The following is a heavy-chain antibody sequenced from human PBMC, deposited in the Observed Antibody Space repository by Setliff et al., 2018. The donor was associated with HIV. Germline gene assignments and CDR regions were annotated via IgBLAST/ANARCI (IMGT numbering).Heavy chain of an antibody. CDR2: IYPGDSDT. Sequence: GESLKISCKGSGYRFTNYWIAWLRQMPGKGLECMGIIYPGDSDTRYSPSFQGRVTISADKSISTAYLHWSSLKASDTAIYYCGTLDPNYGDYINYWGQGTLVTVSS. CDR3: GTLDPNYGDYINY. CDR1: GYRFTNYW. D-gene: IGHD4-17*01. J-gene: IGHJ4*02. V-gene: IGHV5-51*01.